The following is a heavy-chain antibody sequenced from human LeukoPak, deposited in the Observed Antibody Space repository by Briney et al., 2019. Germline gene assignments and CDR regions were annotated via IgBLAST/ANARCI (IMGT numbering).Heavy chain of an antibody. CDR3: ARQYYYESSGFWY. D-gene: IGHD3-22*01. V-gene: IGHV4-34*01. CDR1: GGSFSGYY. CDR2: INHSGST. J-gene: IGHJ4*02. Sequence: PSETLSLTCAVYGGSFSGYYWSWIRQPPGKGLEWIGEINHSGSTNYNPSLKSRATISVDTSKNQFSLRLSSVTAADTAVYYCARQYYYESSGFWYWGQGALVTVSS.